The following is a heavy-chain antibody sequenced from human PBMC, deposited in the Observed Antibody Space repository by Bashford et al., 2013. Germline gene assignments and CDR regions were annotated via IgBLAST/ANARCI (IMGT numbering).Heavy chain of an antibody. Sequence: SLKISCKGSGYSFTNYWISWVRQMPGKGLEWMGTIDPSDSYTNYSPSFQGHVTISADKSISTAYLQWSSLKASDTAMYYCARLTVVGSELVPAAMPHWGQGTLVTVSS. CDR3: ARLTVVGSELVPAAMPH. D-gene: IGHD2-2*01. CDR2: IDPSDSYT. CDR1: GYSFTNYW. V-gene: IGHV5-10-1*01. J-gene: IGHJ4*02.